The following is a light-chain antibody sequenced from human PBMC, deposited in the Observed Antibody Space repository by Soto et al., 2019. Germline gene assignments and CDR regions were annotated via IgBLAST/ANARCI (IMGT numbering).Light chain of an antibody. CDR1: TSNIGSNY. CDR2: TNN. Sequence: QSVLTQPPSASGNPGQRVTISCSGSTSNIGSNYVYWYQHLPGTAPKLLIYTNNQRPSGVPDRFSGSKSGTSASLAISGLRSEDEADYYCAAWDDSLSGYVFGTGTKLTVL. J-gene: IGLJ1*01. V-gene: IGLV1-47*02. CDR3: AAWDDSLSGYV.